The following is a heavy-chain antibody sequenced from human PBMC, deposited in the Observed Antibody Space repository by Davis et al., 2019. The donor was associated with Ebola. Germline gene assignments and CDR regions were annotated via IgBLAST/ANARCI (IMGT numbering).Heavy chain of an antibody. CDR2: INSDGSRT. V-gene: IGHV3-74*01. CDR3: ARGSSKYSSSSPENDY. Sequence: HTGGSLRLSCAASGFTFSSYWMHWVRQAPGKGLVWVSRINSDGSRTSYADSVKGRFTISRDNAKNTLYLQMNSLRAEDTAVYYCARGSSKYSSSSPENDYWGQGTLVTVSS. D-gene: IGHD6-6*01. J-gene: IGHJ4*02. CDR1: GFTFSSYW.